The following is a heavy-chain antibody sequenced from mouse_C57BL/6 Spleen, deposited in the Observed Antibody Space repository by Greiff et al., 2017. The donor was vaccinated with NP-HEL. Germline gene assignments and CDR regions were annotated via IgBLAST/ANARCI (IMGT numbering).Heavy chain of an antibody. CDR1: GFTFSSYA. Sequence: EVKVVESGGGLVKPGGSLKLSCAASGFTFSSYAMSWVRQTPEKRLEWVATISDGGSYTYYPDNVKGRFTISRDNAKNNLYLQMSHLKSEDTAMYYCARDGNYGGVFDYWGQGTTLTVSS. CDR2: ISDGGSYT. V-gene: IGHV5-4*03. J-gene: IGHJ2*01. CDR3: ARDGNYGGVFDY. D-gene: IGHD2-1*01.